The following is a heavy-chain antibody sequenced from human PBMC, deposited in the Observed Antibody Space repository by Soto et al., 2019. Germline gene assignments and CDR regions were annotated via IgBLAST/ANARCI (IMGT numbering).Heavy chain of an antibody. CDR3: ARDHYCRGCSGGSCYFGGVAFDL. D-gene: IGHD2-15*01. CDR2: ISSSGSTI. CDR1: GSTFSDYY. Sequence: GGSLRLSCAASGSTFSDYYMSWVRQAPGKGLEWVSYISSSGSTIYYADSVKGRFTISRDNAKNSLYLQMNSLRAEDTAVYYCARDHYCRGCSGGSCYFGGVAFDLWGRGTLVTVSS. J-gene: IGHJ2*01. V-gene: IGHV3-11*01.